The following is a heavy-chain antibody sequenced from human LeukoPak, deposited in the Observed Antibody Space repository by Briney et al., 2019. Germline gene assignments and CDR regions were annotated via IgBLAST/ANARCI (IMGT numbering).Heavy chain of an antibody. J-gene: IGHJ3*02. V-gene: IGHV4-61*02. D-gene: IGHD2-2*01. CDR3: ARGGGYCSSTSCYGAFNI. CDR1: GGSISSGSYY. Sequence: SETLSLTCTVSGGSISSGSYYWSWIRQPAGKGLEWIGRIYTSGSTNYNPSLKSRVTISVDTSKNQFSLKLSSVTAADTAVYYCARGGGYCSSTSCYGAFNIWGQGTMVTVSS. CDR2: IYTSGST.